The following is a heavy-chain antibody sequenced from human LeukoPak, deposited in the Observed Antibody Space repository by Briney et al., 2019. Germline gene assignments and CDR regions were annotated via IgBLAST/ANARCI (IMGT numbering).Heavy chain of an antibody. CDR1: ASAFSNYP. V-gene: IGHV3-30*18. D-gene: IGHD6-13*01. CDR2: ISYDGRNK. CDR3: AKTQIGKGSWPYYFDY. J-gene: IGHJ4*02. Sequence: PGGSLRLSCAASASAFSNYPMHWVRQAPGEGLEWLAAISYDGRNKYYADSVKGRFTISRDDSKNTLYVEMNSLRAEDTAVYYCAKTQIGKGSWPYYFDYWGQGTLVTVSS.